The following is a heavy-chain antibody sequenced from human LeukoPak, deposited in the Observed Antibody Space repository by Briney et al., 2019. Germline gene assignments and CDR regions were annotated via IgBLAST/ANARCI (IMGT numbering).Heavy chain of an antibody. J-gene: IGHJ4*02. Sequence: PGRSLRLSCAASGFTFSSQSMNWVRQAPGLGLAWFSSISSNSSYRYYADSVKGRFTISRDNAKNSLYLQMNSLRAEDTAVYYCARDLVMASANYDYIWGSYRPARGQGTLVTVSS. D-gene: IGHD3-16*02. V-gene: IGHV3-21*01. CDR3: ARDLVMASANYDYIWGSYRPA. CDR1: GFTFSSQS. CDR2: ISSNSSYR.